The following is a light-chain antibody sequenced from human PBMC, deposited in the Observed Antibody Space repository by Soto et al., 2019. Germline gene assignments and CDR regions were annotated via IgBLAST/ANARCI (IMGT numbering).Light chain of an antibody. CDR1: QGIRNH. V-gene: IGKV1-39*01. CDR2: AAS. J-gene: IGKJ2*01. CDR3: QQSYSAPYT. Sequence: IQLTQSPSSLSASVGDRVAVTCRASQGIRNHLAWYQQKPGKAPKLLIYAASSLQSGVPSRFSGSGSGTDFTLTISSLLPEDFAAYYCQQSYSAPYTFGQGTNLEIK.